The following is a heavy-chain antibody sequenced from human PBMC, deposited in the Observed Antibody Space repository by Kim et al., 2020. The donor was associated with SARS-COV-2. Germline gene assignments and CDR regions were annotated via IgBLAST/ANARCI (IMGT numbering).Heavy chain of an antibody. V-gene: IGHV1-69*04. CDR1: GGTFSSYA. CDR2: IIPILGIA. D-gene: IGHD3-3*01. Sequence: SVKVSCKASGGTFSSYAISWVRQAPGQGLEWMGRIIPILGIANYAQKFQGRVTITADKSTSTAYMELSSLRSEDTAVYYCARDYATIFGVVIIPCYYYGMDVWGQGTTVTVSS. CDR3: ARDYATIFGVVIIPCYYYGMDV. J-gene: IGHJ6*02.